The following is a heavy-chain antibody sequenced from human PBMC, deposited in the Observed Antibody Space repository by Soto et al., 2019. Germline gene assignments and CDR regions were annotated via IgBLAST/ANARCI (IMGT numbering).Heavy chain of an antibody. J-gene: IGHJ4*02. CDR3: AKDAAPYYDILTGLKVYYFDY. D-gene: IGHD3-9*01. Sequence: GGSLRLSCAASGFTFSSYGMHWVRQAPGKGLEWVAVISYDGSNKYYADSVKGRFTISRDNSKNTLYLQMNSLRAEDTAVYYCAKDAAPYYDILTGLKVYYFDYWGQGTLVTVSS. V-gene: IGHV3-30*18. CDR1: GFTFSSYG. CDR2: ISYDGSNK.